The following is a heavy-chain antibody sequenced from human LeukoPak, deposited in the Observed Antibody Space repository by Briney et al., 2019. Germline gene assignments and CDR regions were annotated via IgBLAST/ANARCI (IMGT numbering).Heavy chain of an antibody. CDR2: IKQDGSAR. CDR1: GCTISSYW. V-gene: IGHV3-7*01. Sequence: GGSLSFSCAASGCTISSYWMSWVRKPPGNGLEWVAIIKQDGSARYYVDSVKGRVTIPRDNSKNSLYLQMNSLRAADTAVYYCAREYSVYGDFDYWGQGTLVTVSS. J-gene: IGHJ4*02. D-gene: IGHD5/OR15-5a*01. CDR3: AREYSVYGDFDY.